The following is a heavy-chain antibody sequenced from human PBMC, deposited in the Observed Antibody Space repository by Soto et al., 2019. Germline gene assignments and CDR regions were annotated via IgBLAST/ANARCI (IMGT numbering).Heavy chain of an antibody. CDR1: GDTFTDYY. CDR2: VNPSGGHT. V-gene: IGHV1-46*01. J-gene: IGHJ4*02. Sequence: QVQLVQSGAEVKKPGASVKVSCKASGDTFTDYYIHWVRQAPGQGLEWMGTVNPSGGHTTYAKHFLGSMTMTRDTSTSTLYVELTSLTSEDTDVYYCARGGHVVVVTAALDYWGQGTLVTVSS. CDR3: ARGGHVVVVTAALDY. D-gene: IGHD2-21*02.